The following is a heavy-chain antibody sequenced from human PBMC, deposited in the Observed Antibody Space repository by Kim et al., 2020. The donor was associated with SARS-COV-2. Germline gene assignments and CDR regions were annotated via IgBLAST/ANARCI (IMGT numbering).Heavy chain of an antibody. CDR1: GGSFSGYY. D-gene: IGHD6-6*01. CDR3: ARVPIRLGMDV. V-gene: IGHV4-34*01. J-gene: IGHJ6*02. CDR2: INHSGST. Sequence: SETLSLTCAVYGGSFSGYYWSWIRQPPGKGLEWIGEINHSGSTNYNPSLKSRVTISVDTSKNQFSLKLSSVTAADTAVYYCARVPIRLGMDVWDQGTTVTVSS.